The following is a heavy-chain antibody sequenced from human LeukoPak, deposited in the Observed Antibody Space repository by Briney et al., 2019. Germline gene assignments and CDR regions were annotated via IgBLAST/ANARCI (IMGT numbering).Heavy chain of an antibody. D-gene: IGHD6-25*01. J-gene: IGHJ4*02. CDR2: FIPILGAA. Sequence: ASVKVSCKASGGTFNDYAFNWVRQAPGQGLEWMGAFIPILGAANSTQKLQGGVTMTTDTSTSTAYMELRSLRSDDTAVYYCARAGKSGFDYWGQGTLVTVSS. CDR1: GGTFNDYA. CDR3: ARAGKSGFDY. V-gene: IGHV1-69*10.